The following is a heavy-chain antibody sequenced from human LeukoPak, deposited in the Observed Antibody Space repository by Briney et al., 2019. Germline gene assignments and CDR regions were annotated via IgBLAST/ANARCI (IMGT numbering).Heavy chain of an antibody. D-gene: IGHD3-3*01. CDR3: ARKTVEVYYGALDP. CDR2: MTGTGDTK. Sequence: GASLTLSGTASGFTFSTYVMTWVRQAPGKGLEWVSGMTGTGDTKYYADSVKGRFTISRDNSKNTLYLQMNSLRAEDTAVYYCARKTVEVYYGALDPWGQGALVTVSS. V-gene: IGHV3-23*01. J-gene: IGHJ5*02. CDR1: GFTFSTYV.